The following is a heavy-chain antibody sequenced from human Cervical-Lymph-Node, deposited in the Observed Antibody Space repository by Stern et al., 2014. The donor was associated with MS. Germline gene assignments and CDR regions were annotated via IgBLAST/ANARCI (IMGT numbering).Heavy chain of an antibody. D-gene: IGHD5-12*01. V-gene: IGHV4-4*02. Sequence: QVQLQESDPGLVRPSETLSLTCVVSGDSISSNNWWSWVRQSPEWGLEWVGEIHHSGTTNYAPLFKSRLTISLDKAKNHFSLNLTSVTAADTAVYHCARVSLSDYDYFDPWGQGTLVTVSS. CDR1: GDSISSNNW. CDR3: ARVSLSDYDYFDP. J-gene: IGHJ5*02. CDR2: IHHSGTT.